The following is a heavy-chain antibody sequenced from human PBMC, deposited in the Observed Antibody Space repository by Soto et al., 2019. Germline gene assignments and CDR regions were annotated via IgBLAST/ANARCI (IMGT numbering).Heavy chain of an antibody. V-gene: IGHV3-7*01. Sequence: GGSLRLSCEASGFTFSSYWMSWVRQAPGKGLEWVANVRQDGSQKFLVDSVKGRFTISRDNAKNSMYLQMNSLSAVDTALYYCARDASSGRHFDSCNQGTLITVSP. CDR1: GFTFSSYW. CDR3: ARDASSGRHFDS. J-gene: IGHJ4*02. CDR2: VRQDGSQK. D-gene: IGHD6-19*01.